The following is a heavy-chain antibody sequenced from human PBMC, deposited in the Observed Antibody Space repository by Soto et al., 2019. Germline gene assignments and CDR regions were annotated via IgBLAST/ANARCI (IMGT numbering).Heavy chain of an antibody. CDR1: GGTFSSYA. CDR2: IIPIFGTA. CDR3: ARESRVGGNSGVFWDF. D-gene: IGHD2-21*02. Sequence: SVKVSCKASGGTFSSYAISWVRQAPGQGLEWMGGIIPIFGTANYAQKFQGRVTITADESTSTAYMELSSLRSEDTAVYYCARESRVGGNSGVFWDFWGQGTLVTVYS. V-gene: IGHV1-69*13. J-gene: IGHJ4*02.